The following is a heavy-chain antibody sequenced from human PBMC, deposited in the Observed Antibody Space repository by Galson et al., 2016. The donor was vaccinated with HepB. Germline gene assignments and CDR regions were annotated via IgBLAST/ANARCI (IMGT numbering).Heavy chain of an antibody. Sequence: SLRLSCAASGFTFSDPWMTWVRQAPGKGLEWVAGIKQDGSEKYYVESVKGRFTISRDNAKNSLYVQMDSLRAEDTAVYFCARERFCSSATCYVGDAFHIGGRGTMVTVSS. CDR1: GFTFSDPW. CDR3: ARERFCSSATCYVGDAFHI. V-gene: IGHV3-7*05. D-gene: IGHD2-2*01. CDR2: IKQDGSEK. J-gene: IGHJ3*02.